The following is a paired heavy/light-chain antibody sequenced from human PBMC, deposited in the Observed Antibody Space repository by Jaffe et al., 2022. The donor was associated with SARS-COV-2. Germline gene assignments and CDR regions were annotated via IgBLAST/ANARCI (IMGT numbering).Heavy chain of an antibody. CDR2: VYHSGNT. CDR1: GFSISSGFH. Sequence: QVQLQESGPGLVKPSETLSLTCTVSGFSISSGFHWGWIRQPPGEGLEWIASVYHSGNTYYKPSLKSRATISIDTSKNQFSLKLTSVTAADTAVYYCARDQAGGTSDYWGQGTLVTVSS. J-gene: IGHJ4*02. CDR3: ARDQAGGTSDY. V-gene: IGHV4-38-2*02. D-gene: IGHD2-15*01.
Light chain of an antibody. CDR2: DVT. Sequence: QSALTQPRSVSGSPGQSVTISCTGTSSDVGGYNYVSWYQQHPGKVPKLMIYDVTKRPSGVPDRFSGSKSGNTASLTISGLQADDEADYYCCSQAVGYVVFGGGTKLTVL. V-gene: IGLV2-11*01. J-gene: IGLJ2*01. CDR3: CSQAVGYVV. CDR1: SSDVGGYNY.